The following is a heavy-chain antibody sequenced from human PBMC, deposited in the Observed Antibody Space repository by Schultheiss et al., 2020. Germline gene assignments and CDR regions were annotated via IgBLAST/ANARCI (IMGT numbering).Heavy chain of an antibody. CDR3: ARELDYYDSSGSIVFDY. V-gene: IGHV4-30-4*01. Sequence: SETLSLTCTVSGGSISSGDYYWSWIRQPPGKGLEWIGYIYYSGSTYYNPSLKSRVTISVDTSKNQFSLKLSSVTAADTAVYYCARELDYYDSSGSIVFDYWGQGTLVTVSS. CDR1: GGSISSGDYY. J-gene: IGHJ4*02. CDR2: IYYSGST. D-gene: IGHD3-22*01.